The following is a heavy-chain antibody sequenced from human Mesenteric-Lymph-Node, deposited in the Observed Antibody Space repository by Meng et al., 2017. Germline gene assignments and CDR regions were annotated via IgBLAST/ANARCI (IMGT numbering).Heavy chain of an antibody. J-gene: IGHJ4*02. V-gene: IGHV3-33*01. D-gene: IGHD2/OR15-2a*01. Sequence: GESLKISCAASGYTFNNYGMHWVRQAPGKGLEWVAVIWNDGSHRYYADSVKGRFTISRDNPKNTLYLEMNSLTAEDTAVYYCARDHESHNIGYWGQGTLVTVSS. CDR3: ARDHESHNIGY. CDR1: GYTFNNYG. CDR2: IWNDGSHR.